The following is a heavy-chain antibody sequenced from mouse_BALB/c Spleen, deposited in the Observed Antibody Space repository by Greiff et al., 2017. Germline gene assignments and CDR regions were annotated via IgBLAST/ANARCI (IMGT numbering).Heavy chain of an antibody. J-gene: IGHJ2*01. CDR3: ARSGYYGSSYGYFDD. V-gene: IGHV1S81*02. Sequence: QAQLQQPGAELVKPGASVKLSCKASGYTFTSYWMHWVKQRPGQGLEWIGEINPSNGRTNYNEKFKSKATLTVDKSSSTAYMQLSSLTSEDSAVYYCARSGYYGSSYGYFDDWGQGTTLTVSS. D-gene: IGHD1-1*01. CDR1: GYTFTSYW. CDR2: INPSNGRT.